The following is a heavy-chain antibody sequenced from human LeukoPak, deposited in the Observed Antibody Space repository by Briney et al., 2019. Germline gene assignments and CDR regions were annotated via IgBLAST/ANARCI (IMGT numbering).Heavy chain of an antibody. CDR1: GFTVSSNY. V-gene: IGHV3-53*01. Sequence: PGGSLRLPCAASGFTVSSNYMSWVRQAPGKGLEWVSIIYSGGSTFYAASVKGRFTISRDNSKNTLYLQMNSLRAEDTAVYYCARGGSYLSAFDIWGQGTMVTVSS. J-gene: IGHJ3*02. CDR3: ARGGSYLSAFDI. D-gene: IGHD1-26*01. CDR2: IYSGGST.